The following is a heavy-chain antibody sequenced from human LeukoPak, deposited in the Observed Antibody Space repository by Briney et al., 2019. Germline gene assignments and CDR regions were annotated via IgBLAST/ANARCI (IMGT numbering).Heavy chain of an antibody. D-gene: IGHD3-9*01. V-gene: IGHV1-69*13. Sequence: ASVKVSCKASGYTFTSYGISWVRQAPGQGLEWMGGIIPIFGTANYAQKFQGRVTITADESASTAYMELSGLRSEDTAVYYCARALTGYYGDYWGQGTLVTVSS. CDR3: ARALTGYYGDY. CDR2: IIPIFGTA. CDR1: GYTFTSYG. J-gene: IGHJ4*02.